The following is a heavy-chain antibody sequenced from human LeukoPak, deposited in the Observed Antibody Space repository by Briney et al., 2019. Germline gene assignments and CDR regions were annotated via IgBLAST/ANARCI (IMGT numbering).Heavy chain of an antibody. V-gene: IGHV1-18*01. CDR3: ARLYYYDSSGYPYYFDY. J-gene: IGHJ4*02. CDR1: GYTFTSYG. D-gene: IGHD3-22*01. Sequence: ASVKVSCKASGYTFTSYGISWVRQAPGQGLEWMGWISAYNCNTNYAQKLQGRVTMATDTATSTAYMELRSLRSDDTAVYCCARLYYYDSSGYPYYFDYWGQGTLVTVSS. CDR2: ISAYNCNT.